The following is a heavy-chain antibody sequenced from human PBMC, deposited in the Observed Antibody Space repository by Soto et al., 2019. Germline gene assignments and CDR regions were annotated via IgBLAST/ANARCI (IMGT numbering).Heavy chain of an antibody. CDR2: IYYSGST. Sequence: SETLSLTCTVSGGSISISSYYWGWIRQPPGKGLEWIGSIYYSGSTYYNPSLKSRVTISVDTSKNQSSLKLSSVTAADTAVYYCARHVGIAAAGIGNWFDPWGQGTLVTVSS. CDR3: ARHVGIAAAGIGNWFDP. D-gene: IGHD6-13*01. CDR1: GGSISISSYY. J-gene: IGHJ5*02. V-gene: IGHV4-39*01.